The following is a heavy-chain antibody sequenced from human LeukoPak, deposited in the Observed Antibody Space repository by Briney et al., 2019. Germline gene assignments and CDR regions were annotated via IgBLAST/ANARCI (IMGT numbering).Heavy chain of an antibody. CDR2: IYSGGST. J-gene: IGHJ3*02. CDR1: GFTVSSNY. D-gene: IGHD2-2*01. V-gene: IGHV3-66*02. CDR3: ASHSKSVVVVPAEGPDAFDI. Sequence: RAGGSLRLSCAASGFTVSSNYMSWVRQAPGKGLEWVSVIYSGGSTYYADSVKGRFTISRDNSKNTLYLQMNSLRAEDTAVYYCASHSKSVVVVPAEGPDAFDIWGQGTMVTVSS.